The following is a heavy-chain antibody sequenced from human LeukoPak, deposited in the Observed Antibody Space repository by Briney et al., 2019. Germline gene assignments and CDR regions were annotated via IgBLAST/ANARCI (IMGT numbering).Heavy chain of an antibody. D-gene: IGHD3-3*01. CDR2: INQSGDT. V-gene: IGHV4-34*01. Sequence: SETLSLTCAVYGGSFSDYNWSWIRQPPGKGLEWIGEINQSGDTNHNPSLKSRVTISVDTSKNQFSLKLSSVTAADAAVYYCARGRGYDFWSGYSFDPWGQGTLVTVSS. CDR3: ARGRGYDFWSGYSFDP. CDR1: GGSFSDYN. J-gene: IGHJ5*02.